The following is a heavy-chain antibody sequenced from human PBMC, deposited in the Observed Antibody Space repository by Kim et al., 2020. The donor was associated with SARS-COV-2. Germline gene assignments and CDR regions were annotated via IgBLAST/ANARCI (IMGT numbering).Heavy chain of an antibody. Sequence: SETLSLTCTVSGGSISSGSYYWSWIRQPPGKGLEWIGYIYYSGSTYYNPSLKSRVTISVDTSKNQFSLKLSSVTAADTAVYYCARGARGVKPSTCGQGALVTVSP. V-gene: IGHV4-31*03. CDR1: GGSISSGSYY. D-gene: IGHD3-10*01. CDR3: ARGARGVKPST. CDR2: IYYSGST. J-gene: IGHJ1*01.